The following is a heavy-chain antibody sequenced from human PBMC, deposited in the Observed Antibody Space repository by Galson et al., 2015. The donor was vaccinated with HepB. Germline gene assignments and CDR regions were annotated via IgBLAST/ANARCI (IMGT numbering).Heavy chain of an antibody. CDR1: GDSVSSNSAA. D-gene: IGHD3-16*01. J-gene: IGHJ4*02. CDR2: TYYRSKWYN. Sequence: CAISGDSVSSNSAAWNWIRQSPSRGLEWLGRTYYRSKWYNDYAVSVKSRITINPDTSKNQFSLQLNSVTPEDTAVYYCARDLLQDDYIWGSPTEFDYWGQGTLVTVSS. CDR3: ARDLLQDDYIWGSPTEFDY. V-gene: IGHV6-1*01.